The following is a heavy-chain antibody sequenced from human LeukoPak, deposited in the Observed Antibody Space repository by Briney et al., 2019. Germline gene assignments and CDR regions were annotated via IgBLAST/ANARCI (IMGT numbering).Heavy chain of an antibody. D-gene: IGHD6-13*01. J-gene: IGHJ4*02. CDR1: GFTFSSYA. CDR2: ISGSGGST. V-gene: IGHV3-23*01. CDR3: AKDSEKAIAAAAKDYFDY. Sequence: PGGSLRLSCAASGFTFSSYAMSWVRQAPGKGLEWVSAISGSGGSTYYADSVKGRFTISRDSSRNTLYLQMNSLRAEDTAIYYCAKDSEKAIAAAAKDYFDYWGQGTLVTVSS.